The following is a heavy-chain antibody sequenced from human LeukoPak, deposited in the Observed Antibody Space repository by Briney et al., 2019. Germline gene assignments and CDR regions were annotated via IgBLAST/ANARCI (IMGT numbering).Heavy chain of an antibody. CDR1: GFTFSSYW. J-gene: IGHJ4*02. V-gene: IGHV3-7*01. CDR2: IKEDGSEK. CDR3: ARDLSGYCSGGSCYVR. D-gene: IGHD2-15*01. Sequence: PGGSLRLSCAASGFTFSSYWMNWVRQAPGKGLEWVANIKEDGSEKYYVDSVKGRFTISRDNAKNSLYLQMNSLRAEDTAVYYCARDLSGYCSGGSCYVRWGQGTLVTVSS.